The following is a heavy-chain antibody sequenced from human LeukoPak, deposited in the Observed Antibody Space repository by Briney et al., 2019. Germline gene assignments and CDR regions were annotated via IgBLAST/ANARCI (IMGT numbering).Heavy chain of an antibody. CDR1: GFTFSSYA. J-gene: IGHJ6*02. Sequence: GGSLRLSCAASGFTFSSYAMSWVRPAPGKGLEWVSAISGSGGSTYYADSVKGRFTISRDNSKNTLYLQMNSLRAEDTAVYYCAKGRIGYCSSTSCPQEYYYYYYGMDVWGQGTTVTVSS. D-gene: IGHD2-2*01. V-gene: IGHV3-23*01. CDR2: ISGSGGST. CDR3: AKGRIGYCSSTSCPQEYYYYYYGMDV.